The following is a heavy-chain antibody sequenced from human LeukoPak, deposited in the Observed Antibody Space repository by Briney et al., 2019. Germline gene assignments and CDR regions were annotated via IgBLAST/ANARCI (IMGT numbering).Heavy chain of an antibody. CDR3: ARAQFAHSNSRPDY. CDR1: GFTFSSYW. D-gene: IGHD4-11*01. Sequence: GGSLRLSCAASGFTFSSYWMHWVRQVPGKGLEWVSRINSDGSSTSYADSVKGRFTISRDNAKNTLYLQMSSLRAEDTAVYYFARAQFAHSNSRPDYWGQGTLVTVSS. J-gene: IGHJ4*01. V-gene: IGHV3-74*01. CDR2: INSDGSST.